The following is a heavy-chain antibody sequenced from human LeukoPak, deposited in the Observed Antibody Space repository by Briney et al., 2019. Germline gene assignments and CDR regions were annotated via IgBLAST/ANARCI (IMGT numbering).Heavy chain of an antibody. J-gene: IGHJ3*02. CDR3: ARGPTLTTDAFDI. V-gene: IGHV3-21*01. Sequence: PGGSLRLSCAASGFTFSSYCMSWVRQAPGKGLEWVSSISSSSSYIYYADSVKGRFTISRDNAKNSLYLQMNSLRAEDTAVYYCARGPTLTTDAFDIWGQGTMVTVSS. CDR2: ISSSSSYI. D-gene: IGHD1-1*01. CDR1: GFTFSSYC.